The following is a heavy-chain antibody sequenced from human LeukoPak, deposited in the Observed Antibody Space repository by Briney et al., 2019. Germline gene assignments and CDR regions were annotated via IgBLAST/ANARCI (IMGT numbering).Heavy chain of an antibody. CDR1: VGTFSSYV. D-gene: IGHD3-10*01. J-gene: IGHJ1*01. Sequence: GASVKVSCKASVGTFSSYVISWVRQAPGQGLEWMGGIIPIFDTANYAQTFQGRVTITADESTRTAYMELSSLRSEDTAVYYRAREGSYYYGSGSYYKGSFQHWGQGTLVTVSS. CDR2: IIPIFDTA. V-gene: IGHV1-69*13. CDR3: AREGSYYYGSGSYYKGSFQH.